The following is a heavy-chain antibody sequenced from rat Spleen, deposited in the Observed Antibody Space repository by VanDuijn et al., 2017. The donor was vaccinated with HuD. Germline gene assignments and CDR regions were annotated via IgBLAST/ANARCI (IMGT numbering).Heavy chain of an antibody. D-gene: IGHD1-12*02. Sequence: EVQLQESGPGLVKPSQSLSLTCSVTGYSITSSYRWNWIRKFPGNTLEWMGYINSAGSTNYNPSLKSRISITRDTSKNQLFLQVNSVTTEDTATYYCARSDGTHYYLPFADWGQGTLVTVSS. CDR2: INSAGST. CDR1: GYSITSSYR. J-gene: IGHJ3*01. CDR3: ARSDGTHYYLPFAD. V-gene: IGHV3-3*01.